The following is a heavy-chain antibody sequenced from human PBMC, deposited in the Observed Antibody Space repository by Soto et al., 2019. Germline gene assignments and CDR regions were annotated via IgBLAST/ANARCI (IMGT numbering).Heavy chain of an antibody. CDR1: GYTFTSYY. CDR3: ARTRYCSGGSCHFDY. Sequence: QVQLVQSGAEVKKPGASVKVSCKASGYTFTSYYMHWVRQAPGQGLEWMGIINPSGGSTSYAQKVQGRVTMTRDTSTSPVYMELSSLRSEDTAVYYCARTRYCSGGSCHFDYWGQGTLVTVSS. D-gene: IGHD2-15*01. J-gene: IGHJ4*02. CDR2: INPSGGST. V-gene: IGHV1-46*01.